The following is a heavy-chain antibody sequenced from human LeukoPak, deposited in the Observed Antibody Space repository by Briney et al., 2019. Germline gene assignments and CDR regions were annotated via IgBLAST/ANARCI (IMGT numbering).Heavy chain of an antibody. CDR1: GGSINSYY. CDR2: IYYSGST. D-gene: IGHD6-6*01. V-gene: IGHV4-59*12. CDR3: ARAPPGRPFDY. Sequence: PSETLSLTCTVSGGSINSYYWSWIRQPPGKGLEWIGYIYYSGSTNYNPSLKSRVTISIDTPQNQFSLKMNSVTAADTAVYYCARAPPGRPFDYWGQGTLVTVSS. J-gene: IGHJ4*02.